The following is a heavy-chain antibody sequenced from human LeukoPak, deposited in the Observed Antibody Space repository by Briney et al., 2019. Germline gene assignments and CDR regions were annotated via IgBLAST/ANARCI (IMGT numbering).Heavy chain of an antibody. D-gene: IGHD3-10*01. CDR1: GGSISSYY. CDR2: IYYSGST. V-gene: IGHV4-59*01. Sequence: SETLSLTCTVSGGSISSYYWSWIRQPPGKGLEWIGYIYYSGSTNYNPSLKSRVTISVDTSKNQFSLKLSSVTAADTAVYYCARLSQDGYYGSGSYYIGYYYYYMDVWGKGTTVTVSS. J-gene: IGHJ6*03. CDR3: ARLSQDGYYGSGSYYIGYYYYYMDV.